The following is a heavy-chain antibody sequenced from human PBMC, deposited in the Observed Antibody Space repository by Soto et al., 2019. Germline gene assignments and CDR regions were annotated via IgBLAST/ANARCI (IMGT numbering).Heavy chain of an antibody. CDR2: ISGSGGGT. Sequence: GGSLRLSCAASGFTFGNYAMTWVRQAPGKGLECVSRISGSGGGTYYADSVKGRFTTSRDNSRNTLYLHMNSLRAEDTALYYCAKRSGPYYYYAMDVWGQGTTVTVSS. CDR1: GFTFGNYA. V-gene: IGHV3-23*01. J-gene: IGHJ6*02. CDR3: AKRSGPYYYYAMDV.